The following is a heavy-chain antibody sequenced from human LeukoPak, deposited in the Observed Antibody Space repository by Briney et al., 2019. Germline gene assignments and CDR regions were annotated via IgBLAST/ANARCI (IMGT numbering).Heavy chain of an antibody. CDR1: GGTFSSYA. V-gene: IGHV1-69*05. D-gene: IGHD5-24*01. Sequence: SVKVSCKASGGTFSSYAISWVRQAPGQGLEWMGRIIPIFGTANYAQKFQGRVTITTGESTSTAYMELSSLRSEDTAVYYCARGAPVEMATIDAFDIWGQGTMVTVSS. J-gene: IGHJ3*02. CDR2: IIPIFGTA. CDR3: ARGAPVEMATIDAFDI.